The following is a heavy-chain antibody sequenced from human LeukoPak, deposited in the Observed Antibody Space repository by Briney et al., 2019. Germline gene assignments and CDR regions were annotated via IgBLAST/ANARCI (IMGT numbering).Heavy chain of an antibody. V-gene: IGHV1-69*01. Sequence: SVKVSCKASGGTFSSYAISWVRQGPGQGLEWMGGIIPIFGTANYAQKFQGRVTITADESTSTAYMELSSLRSEDTAVYYCARDPCGGDCYHAFDIWGQGTMVTVSS. CDR2: IIPIFGTA. CDR1: GGTFSSYA. CDR3: ARDPCGGDCYHAFDI. D-gene: IGHD2-21*02. J-gene: IGHJ3*02.